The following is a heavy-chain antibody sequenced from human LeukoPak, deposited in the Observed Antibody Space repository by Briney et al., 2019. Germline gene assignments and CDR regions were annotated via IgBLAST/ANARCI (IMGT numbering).Heavy chain of an antibody. J-gene: IGHJ1*01. D-gene: IGHD1-26*01. V-gene: IGHV3-21*01. CDR1: GFTFSSYS. CDR2: ISSSSSYI. Sequence: GGSLRLSCAASGFTFSSYSMNWVRQAPGKGLEWVSSISSSSSYIYYADSVKGRFTISRDNAKNSLYLQMNSLRAEDTAVYYYARESGSYPPYFQHWGQGTLVTVSS. CDR3: ARESGSYPPYFQH.